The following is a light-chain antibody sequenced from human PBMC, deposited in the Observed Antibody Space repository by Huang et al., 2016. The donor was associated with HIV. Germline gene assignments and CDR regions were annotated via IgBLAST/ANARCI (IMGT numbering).Light chain of an antibody. CDR1: QSLNKF. CDR3: QQRSNSLT. CDR2: DAS. V-gene: IGKV3-11*01. Sequence: EIVLTQSPDTLSLAPGQRATLSCRASQSLNKFLNWYQHKPGQAPRLLFYDASNRAAVIPASFNGSGSGTDFTLTITSLKPEDFAIYYCQQRSNSLTCGGGTDVGIK. J-gene: IGKJ4*01.